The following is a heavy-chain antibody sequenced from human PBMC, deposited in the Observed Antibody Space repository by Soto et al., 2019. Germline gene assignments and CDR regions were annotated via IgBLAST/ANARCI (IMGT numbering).Heavy chain of an antibody. Sequence: SETLSLTCTVSGGSISSSSYYWGWIRQPPGKGLEWIGSIYYSGSTYYNPSLKSRVTISVDTSKNQFSLKLSSVTAADTAVYYCARLYMTHNFDYWGQGTLVTVSS. V-gene: IGHV4-39*01. CDR3: ARLYMTHNFDY. CDR1: GGSISSSSYY. CDR2: IYYSGST. D-gene: IGHD3-16*01. J-gene: IGHJ4*02.